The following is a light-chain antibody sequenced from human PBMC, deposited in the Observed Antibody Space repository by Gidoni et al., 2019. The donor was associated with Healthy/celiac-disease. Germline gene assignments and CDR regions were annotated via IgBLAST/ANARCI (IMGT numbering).Light chain of an antibody. CDR2: AAS. CDR3: QQSYSTPGT. V-gene: IGKV1-39*01. Sequence: DIQMTQSPSSLSASVGDRVTITCRASQSISSYLNWYQQKPGKAPKLLIYAASSLQSGVPSRFSGGGSGADFTLTISRLQPEDFATYYCQQSYSTPGTFGQGTKVEIK. J-gene: IGKJ1*01. CDR1: QSISSY.